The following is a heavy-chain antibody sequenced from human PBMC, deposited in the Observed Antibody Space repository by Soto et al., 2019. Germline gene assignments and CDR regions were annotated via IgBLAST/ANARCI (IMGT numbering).Heavy chain of an antibody. D-gene: IGHD2-2*03. CDR2: ISDSGSK. CDR3: AKVWGENGYCTRTSCLYYFDY. Sequence: EVQLLESGGGLVQPGGSRRLSGEAPGFTFTNYARSWVRQAPGKGLEGVSTISDSGSKYYEDSVKGRSTISRDNSKNTMYLQMNRLRAEDTAVYYCAKVWGENGYCTRTSCLYYFDYWGQGTLVTVSS. CDR1: GFTFTNYA. V-gene: IGHV3-23*01. J-gene: IGHJ4*02.